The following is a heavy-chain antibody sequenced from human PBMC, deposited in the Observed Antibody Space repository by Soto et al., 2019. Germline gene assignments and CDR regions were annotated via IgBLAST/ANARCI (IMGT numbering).Heavy chain of an antibody. CDR3: AQLTVLSTSVCDV. J-gene: IGHJ3*01. V-gene: IGHV3-23*01. D-gene: IGHD2-2*01. Sequence: PGGSLRLSCSASGFNFGLYAMTWVRQAPGKRLEWVSEISSSSGRTTRYADSVRGRFTISRDNSRNTLYLEMTNLRADDTATYFGAQLTVLSTSVCDVWGQGELVT. CDR1: GFNFGLYA. CDR2: ISSSSGRTT.